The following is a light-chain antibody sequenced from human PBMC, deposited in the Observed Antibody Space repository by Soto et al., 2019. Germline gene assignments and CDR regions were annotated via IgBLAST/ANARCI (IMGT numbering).Light chain of an antibody. CDR2: DAS. J-gene: IGKJ1*01. V-gene: IGKV1-5*01. CDR3: QQYNSPSKT. Sequence: DIEMSQYISGMSGSARDRVNITFRSSQSISDWLAWYQQKPGRAPKLLIYDASILESGVPSRFGGSGSGTDFALTISSLQTYDFATYYCQQYNSPSKTFGPWPIVDSK. CDR1: QSISDW.